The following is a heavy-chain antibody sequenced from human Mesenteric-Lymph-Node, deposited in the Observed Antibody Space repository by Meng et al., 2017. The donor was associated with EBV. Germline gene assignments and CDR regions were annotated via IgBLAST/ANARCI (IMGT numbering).Heavy chain of an antibody. Sequence: EVQLVESGGGLVKPGGSLRLSCAASGFTFRSYSMNWVRQAPGKGLEWVSSISSSSIYIYYADSVKGRFTISRDNAKNSLYLQMNSLRAEDTAVYYCAREGQSSGVGYFDYWDQGTLVTVAS. D-gene: IGHD3-3*01. J-gene: IGHJ4*02. V-gene: IGHV3-21*01. CDR3: AREGQSSGVGYFDY. CDR2: ISSSSIYI. CDR1: GFTFRSYS.